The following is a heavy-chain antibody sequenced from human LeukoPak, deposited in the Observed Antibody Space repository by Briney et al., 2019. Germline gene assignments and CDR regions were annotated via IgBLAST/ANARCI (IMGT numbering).Heavy chain of an antibody. V-gene: IGHV3-7*01. CDR2: IKQDGSEK. Sequence: PGGSLRLSCPASGFTFSSYWMSWVRQAPGKGLEWVANIKQDGSEKYYVDSVKGRFTISRDNSKNTLYLQMNSLRAEDTAVYYCARDTADSSGYYFYYYYYYMDVWGKGTTVTVSS. J-gene: IGHJ6*03. CDR1: GFTFSSYW. CDR3: ARDTADSSGYYFYYYYYYMDV. D-gene: IGHD3-22*01.